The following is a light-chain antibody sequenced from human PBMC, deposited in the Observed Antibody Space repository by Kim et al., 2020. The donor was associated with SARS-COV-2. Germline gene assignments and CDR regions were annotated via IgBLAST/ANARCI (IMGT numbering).Light chain of an antibody. V-gene: IGLV2-11*01. CDR3: CSYAGSYTV. Sequence: QSALTQPRSVSGSPGQSVAISCTGTSSDVGGYNYVSWYQQHPGKAPKLLIYTVNERPSGVPDRFSGSKSGNTASLTISGLQAEDEANYYCCSYAGSYTVFGGGTKVTVL. CDR2: TVN. J-gene: IGLJ2*01. CDR1: SSDVGGYNY.